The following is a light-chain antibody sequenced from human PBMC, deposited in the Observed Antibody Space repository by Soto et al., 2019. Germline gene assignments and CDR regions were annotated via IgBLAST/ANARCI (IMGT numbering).Light chain of an antibody. CDR3: HQYHNFPRT. CDR2: KAS. Sequence: DIQLTQSPSTLSASVGDRVTITCRASQSIHAWLAWYQQKPGQAPNLIIYKASTLESGVPSRFSGSGSGTEFTLTVSSLQPDDFATYYCHQYHNFPRTFGQGTKVDIK. J-gene: IGKJ1*01. CDR1: QSIHAW. V-gene: IGKV1-5*03.